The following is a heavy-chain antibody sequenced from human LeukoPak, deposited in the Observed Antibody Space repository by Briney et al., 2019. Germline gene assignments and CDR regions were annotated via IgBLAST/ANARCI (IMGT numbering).Heavy chain of an antibody. CDR2: VYYSGRT. J-gene: IGHJ3*02. CDR3: ARRGGNPLGAFDI. CDR1: GASVSNYD. Sequence: PSETLSLTCTVSGASVSNYDWSWIRQPPGKGLEWIRYVYYSGRTNYNPSLESRVTISVDTSKNQFSLKLTSVTAADTAMYYCARRGGNPLGAFDIWGQGTMVTVSS. V-gene: IGHV4-59*02. D-gene: IGHD4-23*01.